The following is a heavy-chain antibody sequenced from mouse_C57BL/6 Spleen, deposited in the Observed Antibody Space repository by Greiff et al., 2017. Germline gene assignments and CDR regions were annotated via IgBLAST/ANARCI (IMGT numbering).Heavy chain of an antibody. D-gene: IGHD1-1*01. Sequence: EVHLVESGAELVRPGASVKLSCTASGFNIKDYYMHWVKQRPEQGLEWIGWIDPENGDTEYASKFQGKATITADTSSNTAYLQLSSLTSEDTAVYYCTTGGSSPWYFDVWGTGTTVTVSS. V-gene: IGHV14-4*01. CDR1: GFNIKDYY. J-gene: IGHJ1*03. CDR3: TTGGSSPWYFDV. CDR2: IDPENGDT.